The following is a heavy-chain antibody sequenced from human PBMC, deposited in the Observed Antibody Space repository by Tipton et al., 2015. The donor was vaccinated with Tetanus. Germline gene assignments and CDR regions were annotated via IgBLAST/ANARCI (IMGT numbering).Heavy chain of an antibody. Sequence: SGGSISDKKYYWGWIRQPPGKGLEWIASIYFEGSTYYSPSLKSRLTIDVDTSQNVFSLRLTSVTAADTAVYYCARHLYGYWFDPWGQGALVTVSS. D-gene: IGHD2/OR15-2a*01. J-gene: IGHJ5*02. V-gene: IGHV4-39*01. CDR2: IYFEGST. CDR1: GGSISDKKYY. CDR3: ARHLYGYWFDP.